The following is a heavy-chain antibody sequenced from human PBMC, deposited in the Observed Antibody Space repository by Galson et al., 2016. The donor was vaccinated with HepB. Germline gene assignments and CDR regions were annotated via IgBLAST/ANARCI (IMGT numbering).Heavy chain of an antibody. CDR3: APLGYCRGGLCYKVY. V-gene: IGHV4-34*01. CDR1: GGSLSGYY. CDR2: ISHSGRT. Sequence: ETLSLTCAVYGGSLSGYYGSWIRQPPGKGLAWIGEISHSGRTNYSPSLKSRVIISVDTSKNQFSLKLSSLTAADTAVYYCAPLGYCRGGLCYKVYWGQGTLVTVSS. D-gene: IGHD2-15*01. J-gene: IGHJ4*02.